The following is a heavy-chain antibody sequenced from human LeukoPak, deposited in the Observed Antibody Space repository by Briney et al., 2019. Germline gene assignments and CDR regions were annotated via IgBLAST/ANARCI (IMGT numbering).Heavy chain of an antibody. V-gene: IGHV3-21*01. CDR2: ITSTSSYI. CDR3: AKVFSKGWFDP. Sequence: GGSLRLSCEASGFTFSNYNMNWVRQAPGKELEWVSSITSTSSYIYYADSVKGRFTISRDNSKNTLYLQMNSLRAEDTAVYYCAKVFSKGWFDPWGQGTLVTVSS. J-gene: IGHJ5*02. D-gene: IGHD2-2*01. CDR1: GFTFSNYN.